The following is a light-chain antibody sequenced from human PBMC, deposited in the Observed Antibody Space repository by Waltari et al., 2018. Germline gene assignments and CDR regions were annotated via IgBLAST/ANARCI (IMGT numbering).Light chain of an antibody. CDR3: QQNYNVPPT. CDR2: GAI. J-gene: IGKJ4*01. CDR1: QSIRRS. Sequence: DIQMTQSPSSLSASIGDRVNITCRASQSIRRSLSWYQQNAGKSPRLLIFGAISLQSGVPSRFSGTDSGTDFTLTISSLQPEDSAMYYCQQNYNVPPTFGGGTEVEIK. V-gene: IGKV1-39*01.